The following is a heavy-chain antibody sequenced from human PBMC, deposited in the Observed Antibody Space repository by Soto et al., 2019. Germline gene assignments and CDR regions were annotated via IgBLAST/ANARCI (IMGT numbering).Heavy chain of an antibody. D-gene: IGHD6-6*01. J-gene: IGHJ4*02. CDR1: GYSCTSYW. CDR2: IYPGDSDI. V-gene: IGHV5-51*01. Sequence: GESLKISCNGSGYSCTSYWIGWVRQMPGKGLEWMGIIYPGDSDIRYSPSFQGQVTISADKSISTAYLQWSSLKASDTAMYYCARAQYSSHFDYWGQGTLVTVSS. CDR3: ARAQYSSHFDY.